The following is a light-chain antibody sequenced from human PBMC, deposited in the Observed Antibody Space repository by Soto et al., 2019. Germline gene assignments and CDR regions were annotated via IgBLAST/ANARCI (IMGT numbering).Light chain of an antibody. CDR1: SSNIGAGYD. J-gene: IGLJ3*02. V-gene: IGLV1-40*01. CDR2: GNS. Sequence: QLVLTQPPSVSGAPGQRVTISCTGSSSNIGAGYDVHWYQQLPGTAPKLLIYGNSNRPSGVPDRFSGSKSGTSASLAITGLQAEDEADYYYQSYDSSLSALFGGGTKLTVL. CDR3: QSYDSSLSAL.